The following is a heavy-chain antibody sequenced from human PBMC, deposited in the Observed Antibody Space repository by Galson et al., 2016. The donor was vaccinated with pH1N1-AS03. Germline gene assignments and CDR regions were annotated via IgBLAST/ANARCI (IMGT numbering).Heavy chain of an antibody. V-gene: IGHV4-30-4*01. J-gene: IGHJ4*02. D-gene: IGHD2/OR15-2a*01. CDR1: GGSINSGDYY. CDR2: LIYTGGT. CDR3: ARVYQFLPAYDY. Sequence: TLSLTCTVSGGSINSGDYYWSWVRQPPGKGLEWIGYLIYTGGTRYNPSLKSRVIISVDTSNNKFSLNLTSVSAADTAIYYCARVYQFLPAYDYWGQGILVTVSS.